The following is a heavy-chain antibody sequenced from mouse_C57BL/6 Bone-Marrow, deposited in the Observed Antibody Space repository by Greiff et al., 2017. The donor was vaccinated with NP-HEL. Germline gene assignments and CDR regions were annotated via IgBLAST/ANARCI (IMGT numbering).Heavy chain of an antibody. CDR2: IYPRSGNT. CDR1: GYTFTSYG. V-gene: IGHV1-81*01. J-gene: IGHJ3*01. CDR3: ARGVTGTWAY. D-gene: IGHD4-1*01. Sequence: VQGVESGAELARPGASVKLSCKASGYTFTSYGISWVKQRTGQGLEWIGEIYPRSGNTYYNEKFKGKATLTADKSSSTAYMELRSLTSGDSAVYFCARGVTGTWAYWGQGTLVTVSA.